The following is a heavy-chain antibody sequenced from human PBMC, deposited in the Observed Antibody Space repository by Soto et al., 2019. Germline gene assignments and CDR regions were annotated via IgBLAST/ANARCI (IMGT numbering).Heavy chain of an antibody. J-gene: IGHJ3*02. V-gene: IGHV3-30*18. D-gene: IGHD2-8*02. CDR1: GFTFSSYG. Sequence: GGSLRLSCAASGFTFSSYGMHWVRQAPGKGLEWVAVISYDGSNKYYADSVKGRFTISRDNSKNTLYLQMNSLRAEDTAVYYCAKAGRVGTDAFDIWGQGTMVTVSS. CDR2: ISYDGSNK. CDR3: AKAGRVGTDAFDI.